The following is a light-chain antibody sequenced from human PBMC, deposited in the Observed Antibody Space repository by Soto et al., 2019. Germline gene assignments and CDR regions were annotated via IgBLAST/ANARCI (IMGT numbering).Light chain of an antibody. CDR3: QHYKSYPWT. Sequence: DIQMTQSPSTLSASVGDRVTITCRASQSISYWLAWYQQKPGKAPKLLIYKASNLESGVPSRFSGSGSETEFTLTISSLQPDDFAIYYCQHYKSYPWTFGQGTKVDI. J-gene: IGKJ1*01. V-gene: IGKV1-5*03. CDR2: KAS. CDR1: QSISYW.